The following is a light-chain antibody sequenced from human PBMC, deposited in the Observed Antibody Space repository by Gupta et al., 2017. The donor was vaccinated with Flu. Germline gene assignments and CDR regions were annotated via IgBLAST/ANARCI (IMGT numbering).Light chain of an antibody. CDR2: QDS. Sequence: SYHLTRPTSVSGHPAQTARTPCSGDTLGDKYACWYKQKPGQSLVLVIYQDSKRPTGIPARFSGSNSGNTATLTSSGTQAMDEDDYYGQAWDSSTAPFGTGTKVTVL. J-gene: IGLJ1*01. CDR3: QAWDSSTAP. CDR1: TLGDKY. V-gene: IGLV3-1*01.